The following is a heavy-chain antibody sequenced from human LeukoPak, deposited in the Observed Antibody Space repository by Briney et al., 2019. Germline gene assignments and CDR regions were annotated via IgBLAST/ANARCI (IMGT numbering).Heavy chain of an antibody. CDR3: ARESVVTLTIDY. CDR2: IIPIFGTA. V-gene: IGHV1-69*06. J-gene: IGHJ4*02. CDR1: GGTFSSYA. Sequence: SVKVSCKASGGTFSSYAISWVRQAPGQGLEWMGGIIPIFGTANYAQKFQGRVAITADKSTSTAYMELSSLRSEDTAVYYCARESVVTLTIDYWGQGTLVTVSS. D-gene: IGHD4-23*01.